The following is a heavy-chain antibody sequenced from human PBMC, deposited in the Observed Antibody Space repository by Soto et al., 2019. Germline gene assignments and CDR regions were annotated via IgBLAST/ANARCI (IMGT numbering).Heavy chain of an antibody. CDR2: IHYSGST. J-gene: IGHJ4*02. CDR1: GGSISGSSFY. V-gene: IGHV4-39*02. D-gene: IGHD3-10*01. CDR3: AREGYARAHKSPLYIRGVINPYFDY. Sequence: PSETLSLTCAVFGGSISGSSFYWGWIRQPPEKGLESIGSIHYSGSTYYNPSLKSRVTMSVDTSKNQFSLKLTFVTAADTAVYYCAREGYARAHKSPLYIRGVINPYFDYWGQGTLVTVSS.